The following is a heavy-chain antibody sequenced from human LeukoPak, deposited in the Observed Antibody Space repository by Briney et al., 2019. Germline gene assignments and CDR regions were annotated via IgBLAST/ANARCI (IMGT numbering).Heavy chain of an antibody. CDR1: GFTASSNY. V-gene: IGHV3-66*01. CDR3: ARDWKAMIVAY. CDR2: IYSGGST. Sequence: GGSLRLSCAASGFTASSNYMSWVRQAPRKGLEWVSVIYSGGSTYYADSVKGRFTISRDNPKNTLYLQMNSLRAEDTAVYYCARDWKAMIVAYWGQGTLVTVSS. D-gene: IGHD3-22*01. J-gene: IGHJ4*02.